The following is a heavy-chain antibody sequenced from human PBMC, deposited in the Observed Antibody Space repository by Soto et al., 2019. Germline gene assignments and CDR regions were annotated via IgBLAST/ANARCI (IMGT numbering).Heavy chain of an antibody. J-gene: IGHJ4*02. CDR1: GFTFSSYC. Sequence: GGSLRLSCAASGFTFSSYCMYWVRQAPGKGLVCVSRTNSDGSDTSYADSVKGRFTISRDNAKNTLYLQMNSLRAEDTAVYYCARDRGWSLFDYWGQGTLVTVSS. CDR3: ARDRGWSLFDY. CDR2: TNSDGSDT. D-gene: IGHD6-19*01. V-gene: IGHV3-74*01.